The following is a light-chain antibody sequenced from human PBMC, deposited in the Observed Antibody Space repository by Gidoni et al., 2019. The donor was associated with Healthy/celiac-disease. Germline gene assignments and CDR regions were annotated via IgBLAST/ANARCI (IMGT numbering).Light chain of an antibody. V-gene: IGKV1-5*01. CDR3: QQYNSYSRT. Sequence: TQMPQPPSTLSASVGDRVTTSCRASQSISSWLAWYQQKPGKAPKLLIYDASSLESGVPSRFSGSGSGTEFTLTISSLQPDDFATYYCQQYNSYSRTFGQGTKVEIK. CDR2: DAS. CDR1: QSISSW. J-gene: IGKJ1*01.